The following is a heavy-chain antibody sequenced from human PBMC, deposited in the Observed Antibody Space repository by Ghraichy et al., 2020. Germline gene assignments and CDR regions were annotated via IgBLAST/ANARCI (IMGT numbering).Heavy chain of an antibody. Sequence: GGSLRLSCAASGFTFSNAWMSWVRQAPGKGLEWVGRIKSKTDGGTTDYAAPVKGRFTISRDDSKNTLYLQMNSLKTEDTAVYYCMATTWDYYYGMDVWGQPSTVTVSS. CDR3: MATTWDYYYGMDV. CDR2: IKSKTDGGTT. CDR1: GFTFSNAW. V-gene: IGHV3-15*01. D-gene: IGHD1-26*01. J-gene: IGHJ6*02.